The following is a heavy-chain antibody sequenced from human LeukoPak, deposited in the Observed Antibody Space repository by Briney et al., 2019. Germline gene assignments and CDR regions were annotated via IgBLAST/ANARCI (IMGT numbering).Heavy chain of an antibody. CDR3: ARGLGYCSSTSCYAAPN. V-gene: IGHV4-34*01. CDR2: INHSGST. J-gene: IGHJ4*02. D-gene: IGHD2-2*01. CDR1: GGSSSGYY. Sequence: SETLSLTCAVYGGSSSGYYWSWIRQPPGKGLEWIGEINHSGSTNYNPSLKSRVTISVDTSKNQFSLKLSSVTAADTAVYYCARGLGYCSSTSCYAAPNWGQGTLVTVSS.